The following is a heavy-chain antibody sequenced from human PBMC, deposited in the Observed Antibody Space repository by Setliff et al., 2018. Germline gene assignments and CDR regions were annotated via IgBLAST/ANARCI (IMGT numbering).Heavy chain of an antibody. CDR2: ISGHSGNA. Sequence: GASVKVSCKTSGYTFTDYVITWVRQAPGRGLEWVGWISGHSGNAYYAPSLQARVTLTIDTSTTTAFMEMRNLRSDDTAVYYCARDRNDNYESSGYYYAGGYMDVWGKGTTVTVSS. J-gene: IGHJ6*03. CDR1: GYTFTDYV. D-gene: IGHD3-22*01. V-gene: IGHV1-18*01. CDR3: ARDRNDNYESSGYYYAGGYMDV.